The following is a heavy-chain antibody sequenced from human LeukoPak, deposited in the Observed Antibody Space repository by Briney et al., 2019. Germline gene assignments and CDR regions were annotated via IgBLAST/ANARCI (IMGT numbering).Heavy chain of an antibody. CDR3: ARDLIAAAGIGRGLIDY. CDR2: INHSGTA. J-gene: IGHJ4*02. Sequence: SETLSLTCAVYGESFSGYYWSWIRQPPGKGLEWIGEINHSGTANYNPSLKSRVTISVDTSKNQFSLKLSSVTAADTAVYYCARDLIAAAGIGRGLIDYWGQGTLVTVSS. CDR1: GESFSGYY. V-gene: IGHV4-34*01. D-gene: IGHD6-13*01.